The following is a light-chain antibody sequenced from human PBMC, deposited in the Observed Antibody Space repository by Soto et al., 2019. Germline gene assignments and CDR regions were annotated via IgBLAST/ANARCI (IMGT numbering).Light chain of an antibody. Sequence: QSVLTQPASVSGSPGQSITISCTGASSDVGGFDHVSWYQQHPGKVPRLLIYDVSSRPSGVSDRFSGSKSGYTASLTISGLQAEDEADYYCNSFTTTNTYVFGTGTKVTVL. V-gene: IGLV2-14*03. CDR1: SSDVGGFDH. CDR3: NSFTTTNTYV. CDR2: DVS. J-gene: IGLJ1*01.